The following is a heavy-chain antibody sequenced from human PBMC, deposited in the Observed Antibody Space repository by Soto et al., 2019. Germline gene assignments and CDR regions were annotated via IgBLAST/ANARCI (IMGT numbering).Heavy chain of an antibody. J-gene: IGHJ4*02. CDR3: AREPYGGPAAVRLYFDY. D-gene: IGHD4-17*01. CDR1: GFTFSSYA. Sequence: GGSLRLSCAASGFTFSSYAMHWVRQAPGKGLEWVAVISYDGSNKYYADSVKGRFTISRDNSKNTLYLQMNSLRAEDTAVYYCAREPYGGPAAVRLYFDYWGQGTLVTVSS. V-gene: IGHV3-30-3*01. CDR2: ISYDGSNK.